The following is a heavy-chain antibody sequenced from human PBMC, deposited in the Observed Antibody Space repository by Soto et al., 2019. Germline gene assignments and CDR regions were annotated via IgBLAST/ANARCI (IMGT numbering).Heavy chain of an antibody. D-gene: IGHD5-12*01. J-gene: IGHJ6*03. CDR1: GYTFTSYD. CDR3: ATVPSIVATFYYSYSYYLAF. Sequence: ASVKVSCKASGYTFTSYDINWVRQATGQGLEWMGWMNPNNGNTGYAQKFQGRVTMTRNTSISTAYMELSSLRSEDTAVYYCATVPSIVATFYYSYSYYLAFGAKGPTVPVPS. CDR2: MNPNNGNT. V-gene: IGHV1-8*01.